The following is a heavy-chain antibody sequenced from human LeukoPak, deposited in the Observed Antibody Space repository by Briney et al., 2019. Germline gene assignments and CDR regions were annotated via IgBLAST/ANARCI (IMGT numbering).Heavy chain of an antibody. V-gene: IGHV1-2*02. J-gene: IGHJ4*02. CDR3: VRENWYYDH. CDR2: IYPPTGGT. Sequence: ASVKVSCKTSGYTFTAYHMHWVRQAPGQGLEFVGWIYPPTGGTVLAGKFQGRVTMTRDTSIAAAYMELSGPTFDDTAVYYCVRENWYYDHWGQGTLVTVSS. D-gene: IGHD3-16*01. CDR1: GYTFTAYH.